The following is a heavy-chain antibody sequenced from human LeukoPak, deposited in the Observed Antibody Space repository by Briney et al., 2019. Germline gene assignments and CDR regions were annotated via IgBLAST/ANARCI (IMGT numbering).Heavy chain of an antibody. J-gene: IGHJ4*02. CDR1: GFTFSSYE. V-gene: IGHV3-48*03. CDR2: ISSSGSTI. Sequence: PAGGSLRLSCAASGFTFSSYEMNWVRQAPGKGLEWVSYISSSGSTIYYADSVKGRFTTSRDNAKNSLYLQMNSLRAEDTAVYYCARDSRTYYYDSSGYPLDYWGQGTLVTVSS. CDR3: ARDSRTYYYDSSGYPLDY. D-gene: IGHD3-22*01.